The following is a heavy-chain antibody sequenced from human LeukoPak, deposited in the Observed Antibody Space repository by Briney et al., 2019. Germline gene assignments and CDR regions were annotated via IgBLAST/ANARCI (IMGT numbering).Heavy chain of an antibody. V-gene: IGHV4-4*02. J-gene: IGHJ4*02. CDR3: ARALIAAAGYFDY. Sequence: SETLSLTCAVSGGSISSSNWWSWVRQPPGKGLEWIGEIYHGGSTNYNPSLKSRVTISVDKSKNQFSLKLSSVTAADTAVYYCARALIAAAGYFDYWGQGTLVTVSS. CDR2: IYHGGST. CDR1: GGSISSSNW. D-gene: IGHD6-13*01.